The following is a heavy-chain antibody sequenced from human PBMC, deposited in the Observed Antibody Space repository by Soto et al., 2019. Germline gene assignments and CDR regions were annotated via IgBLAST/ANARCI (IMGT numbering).Heavy chain of an antibody. CDR1: GYTFTSYG. D-gene: IGHD3-22*01. V-gene: IGHV1-69*13. CDR2: ISPNIGTA. CDR3: ARNNYYDSSGYWVY. J-gene: IGHJ4*02. Sequence: ASVKVSCKASGYTFTSYGISWVRQAPGQGLEWMGGISPNIGTANYAQKFQGRVTITADESTSTAYMELSSLRSEDTAVYYCARNNYYDSSGYWVYWGQGTLVTVSS.